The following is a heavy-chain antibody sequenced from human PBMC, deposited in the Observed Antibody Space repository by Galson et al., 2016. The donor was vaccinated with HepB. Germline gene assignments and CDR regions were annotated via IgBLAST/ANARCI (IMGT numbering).Heavy chain of an antibody. J-gene: IGHJ4*02. CDR2: IYSDDST. CDR3: ARDSPLPAAIDY. Sequence: SLRLSCAASGFTVSTNYMSWVRQAPGKGLEWVSVIYSDDSTYYADSVKGRFTISRDNSKNTVYSQLNSLRVEDTAVYYCARDSPLPAAIDYWGQGTLVTVTS. V-gene: IGHV3-66*01. CDR1: GFTVSTNY. D-gene: IGHD2-2*01.